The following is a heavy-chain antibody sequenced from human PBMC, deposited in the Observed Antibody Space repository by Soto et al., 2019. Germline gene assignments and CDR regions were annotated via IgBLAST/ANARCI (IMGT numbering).Heavy chain of an antibody. CDR3: ARGLPYDSSGYYLEY. CDR1: GFTFTSYG. CDR2: ISYDGLHK. D-gene: IGHD3-22*01. Sequence: SLRLSCAASGFTFTSYGMHWVRQAPGKGLEWVALISYDGLHKYYTDSVKGRFTISRDNSKNTLYLQMNSLRAEDTAVYYCARGLPYDSSGYYLEYWGPGTLVTVSS. J-gene: IGHJ4*02. V-gene: IGHV3-30*03.